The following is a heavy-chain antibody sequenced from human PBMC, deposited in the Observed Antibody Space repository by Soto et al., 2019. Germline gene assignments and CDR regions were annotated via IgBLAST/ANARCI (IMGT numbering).Heavy chain of an antibody. Sequence: QVQLVQSGAEMKKPGASVKVSCKASGYTFINYGISWVRQAPGQGLEWMGWVSGYNGNTNYAQKLWGRVTMTTDTSTSTAYMELRTLRSDDTAVYYCARDEGGHGFDSWGQGTLVTVSS. V-gene: IGHV1-18*04. CDR2: VSGYNGNT. CDR1: GYTFINYG. CDR3: ARDEGGHGFDS. J-gene: IGHJ4*02.